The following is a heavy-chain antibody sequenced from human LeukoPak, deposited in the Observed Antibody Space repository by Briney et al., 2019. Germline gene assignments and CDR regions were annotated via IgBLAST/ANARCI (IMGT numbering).Heavy chain of an antibody. CDR3: ARDRSGYCSSTRCSFFDY. CDR2: ISSSSSTI. CDR1: GFTFSSYS. D-gene: IGHD2-2*01. V-gene: IGHV3-48*04. Sequence: GGSLRLSCAASGFTFSSYSMSWVRQAPGKGLEWVSHISSSSSTIYYADSVKGRFTISRDNAKNSLYVQMNSLRTEDTAVYYCARDRSGYCSSTRCSFFDYWGQGNLVTVSS. J-gene: IGHJ4*02.